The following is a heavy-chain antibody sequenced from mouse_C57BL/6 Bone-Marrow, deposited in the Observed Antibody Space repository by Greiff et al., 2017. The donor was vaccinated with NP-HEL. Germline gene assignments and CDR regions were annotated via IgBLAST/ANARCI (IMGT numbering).Heavy chain of an antibody. V-gene: IGHV1-5*01. CDR3: AYYSNYVNVPFDY. J-gene: IGHJ2*01. CDR1: GYTFTSYW. CDR2: IYPGNSDT. D-gene: IGHD2-5*01. Sequence: VQLQQSGTVLARPGASVKMSCKTSGYTFTSYWMHWVKQRPGQGLEWIGAIYPGNSDTSYNQKFKGKAKLTAVTSASTAYMELSSLTNEDSAVYYSAYYSNYVNVPFDYWGQGTTLTVSS.